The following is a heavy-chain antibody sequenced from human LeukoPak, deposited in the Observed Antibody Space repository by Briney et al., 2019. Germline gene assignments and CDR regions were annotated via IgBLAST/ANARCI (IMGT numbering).Heavy chain of an antibody. CDR1: GGSISSSSYY. CDR2: IYYSGST. J-gene: IGHJ4*02. Sequence: SETLSLTCTVSGGSISSSSYYWGWIRQPPGKGLEWIGSIYYSGSTYYNPSPKSRVTISVDTSKNQFSLKLSSVTAADTAVYYCARQSGYCSGGSCYFYYFDYWGQGTLVTVSS. D-gene: IGHD2-15*01. CDR3: ARQSGYCSGGSCYFYYFDY. V-gene: IGHV4-39*01.